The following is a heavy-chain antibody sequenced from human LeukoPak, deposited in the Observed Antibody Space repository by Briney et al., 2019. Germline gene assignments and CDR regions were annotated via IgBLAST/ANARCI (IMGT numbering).Heavy chain of an antibody. CDR1: GASIYGYY. J-gene: IGHJ4*02. CDR2: ITSGGRT. V-gene: IGHV4-4*08. D-gene: IGHD2-21*02. Sequence: SETLSLTCTVSGASIYGYYWGWIRQPPGKGLEWIGFITSGGRTSYNPPLKSRVTMSVDRSMNQSSLRLTFMTAADTALYYCARYRDGDRDISLDYWGQGSLVTVSS. CDR3: ARYRDGDRDISLDY.